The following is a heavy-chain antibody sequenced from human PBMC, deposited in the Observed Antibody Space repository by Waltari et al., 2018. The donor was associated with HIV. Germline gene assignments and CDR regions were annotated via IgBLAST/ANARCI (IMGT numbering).Heavy chain of an antibody. CDR1: GYTFTSYG. V-gene: IGHV1-18*01. CDR2: ISAYNGNT. CDR3: ARDQVPTTGTLRFLYPYGMDV. D-gene: IGHD1-1*01. Sequence: QVQLVQSGAEVKKPGASVKVSCKASGYTFTSYGISWVRQAPGQGLEWMGWISAYNGNTNYAQKLQGRVTMTTDTSTSTAYMELRSLGSDDTAVYYCARDQVPTTGTLRFLYPYGMDVWGQGTTVTVSS. J-gene: IGHJ6*02.